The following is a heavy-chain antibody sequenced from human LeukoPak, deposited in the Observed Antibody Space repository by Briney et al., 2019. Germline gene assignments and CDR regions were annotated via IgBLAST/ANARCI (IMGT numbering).Heavy chain of an antibody. J-gene: IGHJ6*02. Sequence: ASVKFSCKASGYTFVGYYMHWVRQGPGQGLEWMGWINPNSGGTNYAQKFQGRVTMTRDTSISTANMELSRLRSDDTAVYYCARVPRPGWPLTYYYYGMDVWGQGTTVTVSS. CDR1: GYTFVGYY. CDR3: ARVPRPGWPLTYYYYGMDV. D-gene: IGHD2-15*01. V-gene: IGHV1-2*02. CDR2: INPNSGGT.